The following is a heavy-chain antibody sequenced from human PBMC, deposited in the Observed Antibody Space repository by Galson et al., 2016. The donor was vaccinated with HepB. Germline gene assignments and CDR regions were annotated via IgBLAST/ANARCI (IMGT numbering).Heavy chain of an antibody. CDR3: VKDGYSGSYDY. V-gene: IGHV3-64D*06. CDR2: ISSNGDTT. J-gene: IGHJ4*02. CDR1: GFTFSDPW. Sequence: SLRLSCAASGFTFSDPWMTWVRQAPGKGLEYVAGISSNGDTTYFADSVKGRFTISRDNSKNTVYLQLSSLRVDDTAVYYCVKDGYSGSYDYWGQGTLVTVSS. D-gene: IGHD1-26*01.